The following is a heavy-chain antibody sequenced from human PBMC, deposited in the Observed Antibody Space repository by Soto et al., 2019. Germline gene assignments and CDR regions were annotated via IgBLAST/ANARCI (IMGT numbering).Heavy chain of an antibody. J-gene: IGHJ4*02. CDR1: GGSITSYY. CDR2: IYFSGSA. CDR3: ARRYSGYGDY. Sequence: QVQLQESGPGLVKPSETLSLTCTVSGGSITSYYWSWIRQPPGQGLEWVGYIYFSGSANYNPSLKSRVTISVDTSKNQFALELSSVTAADTAVHYCARRYSGYGDYWGQGTLVTVSS. V-gene: IGHV4-59*08. D-gene: IGHD5-12*01.